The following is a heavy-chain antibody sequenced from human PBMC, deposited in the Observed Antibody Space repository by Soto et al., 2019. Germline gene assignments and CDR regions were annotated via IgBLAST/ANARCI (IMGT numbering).Heavy chain of an antibody. D-gene: IGHD3-16*01. CDR1: GLTFRSYG. V-gene: IGHV3-33*01. CDR2: IWYDGSNK. J-gene: IGHJ4*02. Sequence: QVQLVESGGGVVQPGRSLRLSCAASGLTFRSYGMHWVRQAPGKGLEWVSVIWYDGSNKYYADSVKGRFNISRHNSKNTLYLHMNTVSTEDTAVYYCARDNTIGGRYFDYTSQGTLVTVSS. CDR3: ARDNTIGGRYFDY.